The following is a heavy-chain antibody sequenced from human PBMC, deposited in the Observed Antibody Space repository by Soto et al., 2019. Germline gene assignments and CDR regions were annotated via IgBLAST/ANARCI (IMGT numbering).Heavy chain of an antibody. CDR1: GFTVSRNY. Sequence: EVQLVESGGGLIQPGGSLRLSCAVSGFTVSRNYMSWVRQAPGEGLEWVSVLYNDGTTYYADSVKGRFTIPRDNSKNTLYLQMNSLRAEDTAVYYCARETVTTGGGAFDIWGQGTMVTVSS. CDR3: ARETVTTGGGAFDI. D-gene: IGHD4-17*01. CDR2: LYNDGTT. V-gene: IGHV3-53*01. J-gene: IGHJ3*02.